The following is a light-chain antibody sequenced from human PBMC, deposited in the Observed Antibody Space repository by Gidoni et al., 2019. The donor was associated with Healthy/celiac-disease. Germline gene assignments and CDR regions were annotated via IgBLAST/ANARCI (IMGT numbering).Light chain of an antibody. CDR3: QQYGSSPWT. J-gene: IGKJ1*01. CDR1: QSVRSSY. Sequence: EIVLTQSPGTLSLSPGARATLSCRASQSVRSSYLAWYQQKPGQAPRLLIFGASNRATGIPDRFSGSGSGTDFTLTISRLEPEDFAVYYCQQYGSSPWTFGQGTRVEIK. CDR2: GAS. V-gene: IGKV3-20*01.